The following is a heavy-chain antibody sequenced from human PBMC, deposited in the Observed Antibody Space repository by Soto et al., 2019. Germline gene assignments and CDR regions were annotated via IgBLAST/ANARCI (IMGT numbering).Heavy chain of an antibody. Sequence: PVGSLRLSCAASGFTFHNAWMSWVRQAPGKGLEWLGRIKSNTDGGTTDYAAPVKDRFTISRDDSTNTLYLDINSLKSEDTAVYYCARVVVVIPPGYYYAMDVWGQGTTVTVSS. CDR3: ARVVVVIPPGYYYAMDV. D-gene: IGHD3-22*01. CDR1: GFTFHNAW. V-gene: IGHV3-15*01. J-gene: IGHJ6*02. CDR2: IKSNTDGGTT.